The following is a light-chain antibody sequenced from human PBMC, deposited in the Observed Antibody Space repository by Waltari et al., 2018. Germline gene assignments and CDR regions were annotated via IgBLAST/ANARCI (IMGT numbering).Light chain of an antibody. CDR1: QTISNNY. Sequence: EIVLTQSPGTLSLSPGEGASLSCRASQTISNNYLAWYHQKVDQAPRLIIWGVSNRDADTPDRFRGSGSGTDFTLTITRLEPEDFAVYFCQQYGGSGVFGQGTKLEI. CDR3: QQYGGSGV. V-gene: IGKV3-20*01. CDR2: GVS. J-gene: IGKJ2*01.